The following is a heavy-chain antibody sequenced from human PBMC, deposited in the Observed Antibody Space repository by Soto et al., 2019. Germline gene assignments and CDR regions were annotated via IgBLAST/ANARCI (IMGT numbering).Heavy chain of an antibody. Sequence: GGSLRLSCAASGFTFSSYCMRWVRQAPGKGLEWVAVISYDGSNKYYAYSVKRRFTISRDNSKNTLHLQMNSLRAEETAVYYCAKAKHGGDYGMDVWGQGTTVTVSS. CDR3: AKAKHGGDYGMDV. D-gene: IGHD4-17*01. V-gene: IGHV3-30*18. J-gene: IGHJ6*02. CDR1: GFTFSSYC. CDR2: ISYDGSNK.